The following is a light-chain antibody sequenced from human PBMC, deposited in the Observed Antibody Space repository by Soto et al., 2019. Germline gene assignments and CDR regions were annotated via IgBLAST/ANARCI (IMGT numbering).Light chain of an antibody. Sequence: QSALTQPASVSGSPGQSITISCTGTSSDVGGYNLVSWYQQHPGKAPTLMISEVSKRPSGISDRFSGSKSGSTASLTISGLQAEDEADYYCCSYAGTSTHTVFGGGTKLTVL. J-gene: IGLJ7*01. V-gene: IGLV2-23*02. CDR2: EVS. CDR1: SSDVGGYNL. CDR3: CSYAGTSTHTV.